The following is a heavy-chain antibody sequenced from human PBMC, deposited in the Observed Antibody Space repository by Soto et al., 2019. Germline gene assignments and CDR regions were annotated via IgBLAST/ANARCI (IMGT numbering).Heavy chain of an antibody. CDR2: INHSGST. J-gene: IGHJ4*02. Sequence: QVQLQQWGAGLLKPSETLSLTCAVYGGSFSGYYWSWIRQPPGKGLEWIGEINHSGSTNYNPSLKGRVTISVDTSKNQFSRRLSSVTAADTAVYYCARGGYCSGGSCYPADYWGQGTLVTVSS. D-gene: IGHD2-15*01. V-gene: IGHV4-34*01. CDR1: GGSFSGYY. CDR3: ARGGYCSGGSCYPADY.